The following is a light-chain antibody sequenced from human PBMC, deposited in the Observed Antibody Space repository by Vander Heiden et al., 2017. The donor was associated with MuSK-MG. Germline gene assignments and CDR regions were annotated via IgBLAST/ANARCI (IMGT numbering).Light chain of an antibody. V-gene: IGKV4-1*01. J-gene: IGKJ2*01. Sequence: DIVMTQSPDSLAVSLGERATINCKSSQSVLYSSNNKNYLAWYQQKSGQPPKLLIYWASTRESGVPDRLTGTGSGTDFTLTISSLQAEDVTVYYCLQDYSTPYTLGQGTKLEIK. CDR3: LQDYSTPYT. CDR2: WAS. CDR1: QSVLYSSNNKNY.